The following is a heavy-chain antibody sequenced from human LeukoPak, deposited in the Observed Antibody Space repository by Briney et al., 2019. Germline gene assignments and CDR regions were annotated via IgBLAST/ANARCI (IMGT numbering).Heavy chain of an antibody. D-gene: IGHD6-19*01. Sequence: KASETLSLTCAVYGGSFSGYYWSWIRQPPGKGLEWIGEINHSGSTNYNPSLKSRVTISVDTSKNQFSLKLSSATAADTAVYYCAITLAVAGPLDYWGQGTLVTVSS. CDR2: INHSGST. CDR1: GGSFSGYY. V-gene: IGHV4-34*01. CDR3: AITLAVAGPLDY. J-gene: IGHJ4*02.